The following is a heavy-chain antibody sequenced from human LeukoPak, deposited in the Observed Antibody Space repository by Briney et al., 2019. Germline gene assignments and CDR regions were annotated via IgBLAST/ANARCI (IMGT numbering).Heavy chain of an antibody. CDR2: IHYSGST. V-gene: IGHV4-59*08. CDR1: GGSISSYY. J-gene: IGHJ5*02. Sequence: SETLSLTCTVSGGSISSYYWSWIRQPPGKGLEWIGYIHYSGSTNNNPSLKSRVTISVDTSKNQFSLKLSSVTAADTAVYYCARFAKYSSSWYWFDPWGQGTLVTVSS. CDR3: ARFAKYSSSWYWFDP. D-gene: IGHD6-13*01.